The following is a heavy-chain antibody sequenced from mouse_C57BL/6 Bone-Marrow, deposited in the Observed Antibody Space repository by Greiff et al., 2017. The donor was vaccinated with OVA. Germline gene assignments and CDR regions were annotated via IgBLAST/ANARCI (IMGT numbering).Heavy chain of an antibody. V-gene: IGHV1-81*01. CDR1: GYTFTSYG. CDR3: ASLYYGSSYGYFDY. CDR2: IYPRSGNT. J-gene: IGHJ2*01. D-gene: IGHD1-1*01. Sequence: QVQLKESGAELARPGASVKLSCKASGYTFTSYGISWVKQRTGQGLEWIGEIYPRSGNTYYNEKFKGKATLTADKSSSTAYMELRSLTSEDSAVYFCASLYYGSSYGYFDYWGQGTTLTVSS.